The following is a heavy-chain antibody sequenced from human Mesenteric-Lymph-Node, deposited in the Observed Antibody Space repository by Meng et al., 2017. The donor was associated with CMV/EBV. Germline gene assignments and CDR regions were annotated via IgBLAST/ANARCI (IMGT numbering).Heavy chain of an antibody. J-gene: IGHJ4*02. D-gene: IGHD2-2*01. Sequence: GESLKISCAASGFTFSSYGMHWVRQAPGKGLEWVASIRYDGSNKYYADSVKGRFTISRDNSKNTLYLQMNSLRAEDTAVYYCAKDGGQDIVVDLAARDLLGYFDYWGQGTLVTVSS. CDR3: AKDGGQDIVVDLAARDLLGYFDY. CDR2: IRYDGSNK. CDR1: GFTFSSYG. V-gene: IGHV3-30*02.